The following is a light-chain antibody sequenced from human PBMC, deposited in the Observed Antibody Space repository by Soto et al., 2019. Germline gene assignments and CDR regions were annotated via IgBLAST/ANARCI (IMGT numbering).Light chain of an antibody. CDR2: GIS. J-gene: IGKJ1*01. V-gene: IGKV3-20*01. CDR3: QQHGQWPIT. Sequence: VVWRQSQGRLSFSPGERADLSCSASQSVNSNYLAWYQQKPGQAPRLLIYGISKRATDIPDRFSGSGSGTEFTLPISSLQPEDFATYYCQQHGQWPITFGQGTKVDIK. CDR1: QSVNSNY.